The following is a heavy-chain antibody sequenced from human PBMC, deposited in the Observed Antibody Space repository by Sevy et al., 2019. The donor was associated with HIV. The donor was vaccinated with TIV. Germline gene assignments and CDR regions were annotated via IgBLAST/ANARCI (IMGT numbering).Heavy chain of an antibody. D-gene: IGHD5-18*01. Sequence: GGSLRLSCAASGFTFSSYAMSWVRQAPGKGLEWVSAISGSGGSTYYADSVKGRFTISRDNSKNTMYLQMNSLGAEDTAVYYCAKHLASRGYSYGSDGMDVWGQGTTVTFSS. V-gene: IGHV3-23*01. CDR3: AKHLASRGYSYGSDGMDV. J-gene: IGHJ6*02. CDR1: GFTFSSYA. CDR2: ISGSGGST.